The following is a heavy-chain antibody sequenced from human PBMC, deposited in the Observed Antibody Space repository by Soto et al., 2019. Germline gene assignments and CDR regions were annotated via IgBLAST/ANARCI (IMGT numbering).Heavy chain of an antibody. CDR1: GFTFSSYG. V-gene: IGHV3-30*18. CDR2: ISHDGSNK. D-gene: IGHD3-3*01. Sequence: GGSLRLSCAASGFTFSSYGMHWVRQAPGKGLEWVAFISHDGSNKYYGDSMKGRIAMSRDNSKSTLYLQMSSLRAEDTAVYYCTKRRNVLRFLEWSSGMEVWGQGTTVTVSS. J-gene: IGHJ6*02. CDR3: TKRRNVLRFLEWSSGMEV.